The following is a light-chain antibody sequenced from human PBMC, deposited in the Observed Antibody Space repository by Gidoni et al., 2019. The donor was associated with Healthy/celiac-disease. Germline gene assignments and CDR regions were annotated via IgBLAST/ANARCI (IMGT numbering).Light chain of an antibody. J-gene: IGLJ2*01. Sequence: PGHPASITCSGVSVGDNFACCYQQTPSQSPVLVIYQDSKPPSGIPERFSGSNAGNTATLTFGGTQAMDEAYYYCQAWDSSTAAFGGGTKLTVL. CDR3: QAWDSSTAA. CDR2: QDS. CDR1: SVGDNF. V-gene: IGLV3-1*01.